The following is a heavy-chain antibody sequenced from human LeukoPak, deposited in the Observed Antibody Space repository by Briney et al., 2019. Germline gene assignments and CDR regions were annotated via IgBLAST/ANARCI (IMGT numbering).Heavy chain of an antibody. V-gene: IGHV4-34*01. Sequence: SQTLSLTCAVSGGSFSGYYWSWIRHPPRKGLEWIGDIYHIGSATYNPSLTSRVTLSVDTSTNKFSLKLSSVTAADTAVYYCAREDTAMENYDYYYMYVGHKETTVTISS. D-gene: IGHD5-18*01. CDR3: AREDTAMENYDYYYMYV. CDR2: IYHIGSA. CDR1: GGSFSGYY. J-gene: IGHJ6*03.